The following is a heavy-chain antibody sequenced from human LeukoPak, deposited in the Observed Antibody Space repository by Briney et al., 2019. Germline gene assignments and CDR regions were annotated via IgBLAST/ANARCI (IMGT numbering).Heavy chain of an antibody. CDR2: ISGRGLRT. J-gene: IGHJ5*02. CDR3: AKALAFPYNSGWFSS. CDR1: GCTFNTYG. D-gene: IGHD6-19*01. Sequence: GGSLRLSCAASGCTFNTYGMSWARQAPGKGLEWVSAISGRGLRTSYAESVKGRLTISRDNPKNTVYMKMTSMRGEDTAIYYCAKALAFPYNSGWFSSWGQGTLVTVSS. V-gene: IGHV3-23*01.